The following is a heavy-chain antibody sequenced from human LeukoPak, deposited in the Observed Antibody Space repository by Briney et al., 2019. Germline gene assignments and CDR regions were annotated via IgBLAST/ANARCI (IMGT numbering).Heavy chain of an antibody. CDR1: GFTFSTYG. CDR3: AKDRWPEVDAFDI. D-gene: IGHD6-13*01. CDR2: ISGIGGST. V-gene: IGHV3-23*01. J-gene: IGHJ3*02. Sequence: PGGSLRLSCAVSGFTFSTYGMSWVRQAPGKGLEWVSAISGIGGSTYYAASVKGRFTISRYNSKNTLYLQMDSLRAEDTSLYYCAKDRWPEVDAFDIWGQGTMVTVSS.